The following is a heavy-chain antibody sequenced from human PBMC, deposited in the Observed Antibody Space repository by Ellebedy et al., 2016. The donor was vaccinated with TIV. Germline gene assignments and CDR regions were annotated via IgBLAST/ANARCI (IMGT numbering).Heavy chain of an antibody. CDR2: IYPGDSDT. Sequence: PGGSLRLSCTGSGSSFDGYWIAWVRQMPGKGLECMGIIYPGDSDTRYSLSFQGQVTISADKSINTAYLQWSSLKASDTAMYYCARKRTEWPGAFDVWGRGTMVTVSS. CDR3: ARKRTEWPGAFDV. J-gene: IGHJ3*01. CDR1: GSSFDGYW. V-gene: IGHV5-51*01. D-gene: IGHD2-8*02.